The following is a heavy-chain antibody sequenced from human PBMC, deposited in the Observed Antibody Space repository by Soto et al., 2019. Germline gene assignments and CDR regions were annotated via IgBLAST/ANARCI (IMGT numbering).Heavy chain of an antibody. Sequence: GGSLRLSCAASGFTFSSYAMHWVRQAPGKGLEYVSAISSNGGSTYYADSVKGRFTISRDNSKNTLYLQMGSLRAEDMAVYYCARGGGPNYDILTGPSYYYYYGMDVWGQGTTVTVSS. CDR1: GFTFSSYA. CDR2: ISSNGGST. D-gene: IGHD3-9*01. J-gene: IGHJ6*02. V-gene: IGHV3-64*02. CDR3: ARGGGPNYDILTGPSYYYYYGMDV.